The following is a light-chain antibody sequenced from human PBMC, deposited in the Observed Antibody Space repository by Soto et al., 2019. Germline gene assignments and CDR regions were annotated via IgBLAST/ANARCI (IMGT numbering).Light chain of an antibody. CDR1: SSDVVGYNY. V-gene: IGLV2-8*01. CDR3: SSYAGSNNLV. Sequence: QSALTQPPSASGSPGQSVTISFTGTSSDVVGYNYVSWYQQHPGKAPKLMIYEVTKRPSGVPDRFSGSKSGNTASLTVSGLQAEDEADYYCSSYAGSNNLVFGGGTKLTVL. J-gene: IGLJ2*01. CDR2: EVT.